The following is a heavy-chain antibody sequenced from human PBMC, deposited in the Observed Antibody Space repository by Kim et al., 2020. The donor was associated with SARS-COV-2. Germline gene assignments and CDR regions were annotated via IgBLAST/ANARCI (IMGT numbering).Heavy chain of an antibody. CDR3: ARDGPVEYSGYFDY. J-gene: IGHJ4*02. D-gene: IGHD1-26*01. Sequence: GGSLRLSCAASGFTFSSYAMHWVRQAPGKGLEWVAVISYDGSNKYYVDSVKGRFTISRDNSKNTLDLQMNSLRAEDTAVYYCARDGPVEYSGYFDYWGQGTLVTVSS. CDR1: GFTFSSYA. CDR2: ISYDGSNK. V-gene: IGHV3-30*04.